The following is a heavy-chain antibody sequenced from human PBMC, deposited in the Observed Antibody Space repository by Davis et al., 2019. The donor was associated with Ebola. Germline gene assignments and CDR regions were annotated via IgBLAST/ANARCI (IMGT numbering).Heavy chain of an antibody. J-gene: IGHJ4*02. CDR1: GFTFSSYG. V-gene: IGHV3-30*18. D-gene: IGHD3-16*01. CDR2: ISYDGSNK. CDR3: AKEMGMMYFDY. Sequence: GGSLRFSCAASGFTFSSYGMHWVRQAPGKGLEWVAVISYDGSNKYYADSVKGRFTISRDNSKNTLYLQMNSLRAEDTAVYYCAKEMGMMYFDYWGQGTLVTVSS.